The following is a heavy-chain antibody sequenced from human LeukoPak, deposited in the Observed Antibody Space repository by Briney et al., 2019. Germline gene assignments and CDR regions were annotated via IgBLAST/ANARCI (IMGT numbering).Heavy chain of an antibody. Sequence: GGSLRLSCAASGFTFSSYSMNWVRQAPGKGLEWVSSISSSSNYIYYADSLKGRFTISRDNAKNSLYLQMNGLRAEDTAVYYCARDLYDGAAGYFDSWGQGTLVTVSS. D-gene: IGHD2-8*01. CDR1: GFTFSSYS. CDR3: ARDLYDGAAGYFDS. J-gene: IGHJ4*02. V-gene: IGHV3-21*01. CDR2: ISSSSNYI.